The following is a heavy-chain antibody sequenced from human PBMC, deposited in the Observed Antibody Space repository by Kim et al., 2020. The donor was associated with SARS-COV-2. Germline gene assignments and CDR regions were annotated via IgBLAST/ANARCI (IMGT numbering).Heavy chain of an antibody. J-gene: IGHJ3*02. Sequence: SETLSLTCTVSGGSISSGSYCWGWIRQPAGKGLEWSGRIYPDGRTNYNPSLRSRATISVDTSKNQVSLNLRFVTAADTAVYFCASALVATIGWPDRGFDIWGQGTMVTVSS. V-gene: IGHV4-61*02. CDR3: ASALVATIGWPDRGFDI. CDR2: IYPDGRT. D-gene: IGHD5-12*01. CDR1: GGSISSGSYC.